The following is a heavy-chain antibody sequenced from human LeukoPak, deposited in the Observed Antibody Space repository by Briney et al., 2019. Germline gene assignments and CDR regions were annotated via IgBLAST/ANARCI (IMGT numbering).Heavy chain of an antibody. V-gene: IGHV3-7*01. CDR3: ARDQNSSGGEDAFDS. J-gene: IGHJ3*02. Sequence: HPGGSLRLSCAASGFTFSSYWMSWVRQAPGKGLEWVANIKQDGSEKYYVDSVKGRFTISRDNAKNSLYLQMNSLRAADTAVYYCARDQNSSGGEDAFDSWGQGAMVGVSS. CDR1: GFTFSSYW. D-gene: IGHD6-19*01. CDR2: IKQDGSEK.